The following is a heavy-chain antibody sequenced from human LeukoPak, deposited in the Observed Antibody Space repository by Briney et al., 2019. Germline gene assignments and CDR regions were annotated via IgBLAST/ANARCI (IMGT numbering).Heavy chain of an antibody. Sequence: GASVKVSCKVSGYTLINLSMHWVRQAPGKGLEWMGSSDPHQTNYARNFQGRLTMTEDTSADTAYMELSSLRSEDTAVYYCASILYGYGLDVWGKGPRSPSPQ. CDR2: SDPHQT. J-gene: IGHJ6*04. V-gene: IGHV1-24*01. CDR3: ASILYGYGLDV. CDR1: GYTLINLS. D-gene: IGHD2/OR15-2a*01.